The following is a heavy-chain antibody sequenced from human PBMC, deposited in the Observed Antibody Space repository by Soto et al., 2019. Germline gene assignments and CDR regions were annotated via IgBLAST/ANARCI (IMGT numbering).Heavy chain of an antibody. Sequence: QVQLVQSGAEVKKPGASVKGSCKASGYTFTDFVIHWVRQAPGQRLEWMGWINAGNGNTKYSQKLQGRVICNRDTSASTAYLELSSLTSEDTAVYYCASDYPYWTGGSWLGYWGQGTLVIVSS. V-gene: IGHV1-3*01. CDR1: GYTFTDFV. CDR3: ASDYPYWTGGSWLGY. D-gene: IGHD2-15*01. CDR2: INAGNGNT. J-gene: IGHJ4*02.